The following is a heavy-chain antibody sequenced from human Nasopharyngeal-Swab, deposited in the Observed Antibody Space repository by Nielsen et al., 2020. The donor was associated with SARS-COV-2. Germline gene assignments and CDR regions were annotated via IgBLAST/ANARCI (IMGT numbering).Heavy chain of an antibody. J-gene: IGHJ4*02. CDR3: ARDAQAARQFDY. CDR2: IYFSGYT. V-gene: IGHV4-4*07. Sequence: WIRQPPGKGLEWIGRIYFSGYTNYSPSLKSRVTMSVDTPKNQFSLKLTSVTAADTAVYFCARDAQAARQFDYWGQGALVTVSS. D-gene: IGHD6-6*01.